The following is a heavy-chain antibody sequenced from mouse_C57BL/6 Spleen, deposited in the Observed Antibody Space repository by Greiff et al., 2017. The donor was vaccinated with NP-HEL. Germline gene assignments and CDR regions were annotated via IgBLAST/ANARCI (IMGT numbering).Heavy chain of an antibody. CDR1: GYTFTTYW. CDR3: ARRGYSNYGYYFDY. Sequence: QVQLQQSGAELVMPGASVKLSCKASGYTFTTYWMHWVKQRPGQGLEWIGEIDPSDSYTNYNQKFKGKSTLTVDKSSSTAYMQLSSLTSEDSAVYYCARRGYSNYGYYFDYWGQGTTLTVSS. V-gene: IGHV1-69*01. CDR2: IDPSDSYT. D-gene: IGHD2-5*01. J-gene: IGHJ2*01.